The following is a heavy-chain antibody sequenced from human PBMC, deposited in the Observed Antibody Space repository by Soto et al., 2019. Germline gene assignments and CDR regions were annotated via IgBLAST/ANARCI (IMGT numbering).Heavy chain of an antibody. CDR3: WTDVGGFCGGGGCYWVFCACDI. CDR1: GFTFSSYA. CDR2: ISGSGGST. V-gene: IGHV3-23*01. D-gene: IGHD2-15*01. J-gene: IGHJ3*02. Sequence: EVQLLESGGGLVQPGGSLRLSCAASGFTFSSYAMSWVRQAPGKGLEWVSAISGSGGSTYYADSVKGRFTISRDNSKNKLLYQMISRRGEDTAVVYCWTDVGGFCGGGGCYWVFCACDIWGQGTMVTVSS.